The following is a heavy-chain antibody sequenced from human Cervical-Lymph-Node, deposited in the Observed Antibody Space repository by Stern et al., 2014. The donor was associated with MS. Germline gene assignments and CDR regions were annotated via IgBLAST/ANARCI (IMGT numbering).Heavy chain of an antibody. Sequence: QVQLVESGAEVKQPGSSVKVSCKASGGTFSSYAISWVRQAPGQGLEWMGGVIPIFGTANYAQKFQGRVTITADESTSTAYMELSSLRSEDTAVYYCARDIGYSSGWYYYYYGMDVWGQGTTVTVSS. D-gene: IGHD6-19*01. J-gene: IGHJ6*02. CDR1: GGTFSSYA. CDR2: VIPIFGTA. V-gene: IGHV1-69*01. CDR3: ARDIGYSSGWYYYYYGMDV.